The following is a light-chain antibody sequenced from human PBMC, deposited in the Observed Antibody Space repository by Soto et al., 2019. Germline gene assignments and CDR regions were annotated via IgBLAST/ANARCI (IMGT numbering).Light chain of an antibody. V-gene: IGKV1-39*01. J-gene: IGKJ1*01. Sequence: DIQMTQSPSSLSASVGDRVTITCRASQTVSNYLHWYQQKPGKAPNLLIYDASTLQSGVPSRFSGSGSGTDFTLTISSLQREDFATYYCQQNYYNPTFGQGTKVEIK. CDR2: DAS. CDR1: QTVSNY. CDR3: QQNYYNPT.